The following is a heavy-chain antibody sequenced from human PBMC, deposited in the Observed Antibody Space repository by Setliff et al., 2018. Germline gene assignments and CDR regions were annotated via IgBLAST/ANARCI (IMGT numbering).Heavy chain of an antibody. D-gene: IGHD3-3*01. Sequence: PGESLRLSCAASGFSFSSYAMSWVRQAPGKGLEWVSTIIGSGISTYYADSVQGRVTISRDNHKNTLHLQMNSLRVEDTAVYYCAKSPHDFWSGRVFFDYWGQGMLVTVSS. J-gene: IGHJ4*01. CDR1: GFSFSSYA. CDR2: IIGSGIST. V-gene: IGHV3-23*01. CDR3: AKSPHDFWSGRVFFDY.